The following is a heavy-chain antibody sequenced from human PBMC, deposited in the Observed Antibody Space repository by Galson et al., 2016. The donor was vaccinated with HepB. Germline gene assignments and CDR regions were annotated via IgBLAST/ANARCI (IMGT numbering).Heavy chain of an antibody. CDR1: GFTFRHQA. CDR3: ARDVLTLNRGYCQGVFDY. Sequence: SLRLSCAASGFTFRHQAMHWVRQPPGKGLEWVATIWYDGSEKHYADSVKGRFTISRENSENTVYPQINSLRVDDTAVYYCARDVLTLNRGYCQGVFDYWGQGTLVIASS. D-gene: IGHD5-18*01. J-gene: IGHJ4*02. CDR2: IWYDGSEK. V-gene: IGHV3-33*01.